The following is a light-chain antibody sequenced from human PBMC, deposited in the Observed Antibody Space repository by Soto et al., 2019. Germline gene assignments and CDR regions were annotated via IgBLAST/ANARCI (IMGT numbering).Light chain of an antibody. CDR2: DAS. J-gene: IGKJ5*01. CDR1: QSVSSY. CDR3: QHYAGGSPIT. V-gene: IGKV3-11*01. Sequence: EIVLTQSPATLSLSPGERATLSCRASQSVSSYLAWYQQKPGQAPRLLIYDASNRATGIPARFSGSGSGTDFTLTISRLEPEDFALYYCQHYAGGSPITFGQGTRLEIK.